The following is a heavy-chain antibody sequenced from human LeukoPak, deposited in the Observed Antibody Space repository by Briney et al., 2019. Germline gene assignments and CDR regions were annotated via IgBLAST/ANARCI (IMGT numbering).Heavy chain of an antibody. Sequence: GGSLRLSCAASEFTFFTYWMTWVRQAPGKGLEWVAFIRYDGSNKYYGDSVKGRFTISRDSSRNTLYLQMNSLRAEDTAVYYCAKELDYFFLDFWGQGTLVTVSS. V-gene: IGHV3-30*02. CDR1: EFTFFTYW. D-gene: IGHD2-2*03. J-gene: IGHJ4*02. CDR2: IRYDGSNK. CDR3: AKELDYFFLDF.